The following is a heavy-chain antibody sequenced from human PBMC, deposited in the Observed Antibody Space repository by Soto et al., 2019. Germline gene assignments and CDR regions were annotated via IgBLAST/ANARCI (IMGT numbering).Heavy chain of an antibody. V-gene: IGHV3-30-3*01. Sequence: GGSLRLSCAASGFTFISYAMHWVRQAPGKGLEWVAVISYDGSNKYYADSVKGRFTISRDNSKNTLYLQMNSLRAEDTAVYYCARELEPHLGRDYYYYGMDVWGQGTTVTVSS. J-gene: IGHJ6*02. D-gene: IGHD1-1*01. CDR3: ARELEPHLGRDYYYYGMDV. CDR1: GFTFISYA. CDR2: ISYDGSNK.